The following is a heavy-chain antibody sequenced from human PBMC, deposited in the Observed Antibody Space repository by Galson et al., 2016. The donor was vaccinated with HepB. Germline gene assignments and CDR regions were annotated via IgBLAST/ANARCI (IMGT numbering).Heavy chain of an antibody. CDR3: SSPELDSGTDY. CDR2: ISAYNGDT. CDR1: GYIFTTHG. J-gene: IGHJ4*02. D-gene: IGHD1-14*01. V-gene: IGHV1-18*01. Sequence: SVRVSCKASGYIFTTHGINWVRQAPGQGLEWLGWISAYNGDTNYSQKFQGRVTMTTDTSTSTALQEVRSLTSDETAVYYGSSPELDSGTDYWGQGSLVIVSS.